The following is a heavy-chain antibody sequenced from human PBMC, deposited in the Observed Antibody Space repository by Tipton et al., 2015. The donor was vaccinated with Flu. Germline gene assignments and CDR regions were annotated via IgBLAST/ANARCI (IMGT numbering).Heavy chain of an antibody. D-gene: IGHD3-10*01. Sequence: SLRLSCAASGITFRNYAMSWVRQAPGKGPEWVSSIFVTGDKTYYADSVRGRFIISRDNSKDTLFLQVDSLRAEDTAIYYCARGSTVLLRFGETSYFDYWGQGILVTVSS. CDR2: IFVTGDKT. CDR3: ARGSTVLLRFGETSYFDY. V-gene: IGHV3-23*01. CDR1: GITFRNYA. J-gene: IGHJ4*02.